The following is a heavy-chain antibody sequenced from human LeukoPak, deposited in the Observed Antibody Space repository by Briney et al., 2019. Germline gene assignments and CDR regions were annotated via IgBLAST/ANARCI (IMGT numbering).Heavy chain of an antibody. V-gene: IGHV3-21*01. CDR2: ISSSSSYI. J-gene: IGHJ4*02. Sequence: PGGSLRLSCAASGFTFSNYAMSWVRQAPGKGLEWVSSISSSSSYIYYADSVKGRFTISRDNAKNSLYLQMSSLRAEDTAVYYCARVCSSTSCPVFYWGQGTLVTVSS. D-gene: IGHD2-2*01. CDR1: GFTFSNYA. CDR3: ARVCSSTSCPVFY.